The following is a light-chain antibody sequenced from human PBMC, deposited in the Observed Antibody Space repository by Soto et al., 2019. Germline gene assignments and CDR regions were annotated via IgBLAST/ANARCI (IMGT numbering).Light chain of an antibody. CDR3: QQYKNNPYT. Sequence: DIQVTQSPSTLSAFVGDRVTITCRASQSISSWLAWYQQKPRKAPKFLIYDASSLESGVPSRFSGSGSGTEFTLTISSLQPDDFATYYCQQYKNNPYTFGQGTKMEIK. V-gene: IGKV1-5*01. CDR1: QSISSW. CDR2: DAS. J-gene: IGKJ2*01.